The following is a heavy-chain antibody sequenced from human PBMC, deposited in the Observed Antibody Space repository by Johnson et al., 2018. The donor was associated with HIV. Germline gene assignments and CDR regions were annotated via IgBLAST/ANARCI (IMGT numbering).Heavy chain of an antibody. CDR3: ARRAGGVGGGFDI. Sequence: QVLLVESGGGVVQPGGSLRLSCAASGFTFSSYGMHWVRQAPGKGLEWVAFIRYDGSNKYYADSVKGRFTISRDNSQNTLYLQRNSLRAEDTALYYCARRAGGVGGGFDIWGQGTMVTVSS. CDR2: IRYDGSNK. CDR1: GFTFSSYG. D-gene: IGHD3-10*01. V-gene: IGHV3-30*02. J-gene: IGHJ3*02.